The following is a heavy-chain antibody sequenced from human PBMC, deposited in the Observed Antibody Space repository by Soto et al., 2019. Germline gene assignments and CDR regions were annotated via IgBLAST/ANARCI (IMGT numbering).Heavy chain of an antibody. Sequence: QITLKESGPPLVKPTQTLTLTCTFSGFSLTTTGLGVGWIRQPPGKALELLALIYWDDEKRYSPPLKSRLTITKDTYKNQFVLTRTDMDPVDTATYYCAQRPSHFSPIGYDVCGQGTMVTVSA. V-gene: IGHV2-5*02. CDR2: IYWDDEK. CDR1: GFSLTTTGLG. D-gene: IGHD3-22*01. J-gene: IGHJ3*01. CDR3: AQRPSHFSPIGYDV.